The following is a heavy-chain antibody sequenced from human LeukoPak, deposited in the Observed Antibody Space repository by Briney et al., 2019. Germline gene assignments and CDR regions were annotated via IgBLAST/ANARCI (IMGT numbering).Heavy chain of an antibody. CDR3: ARGEGIAAAAVSFDY. D-gene: IGHD6-13*01. CDR2: INHSGST. J-gene: IGHJ4*02. V-gene: IGHV4-34*01. CDR1: GGSFSGYY. Sequence: SETLSLTCAVYGGSFSGYYWSWIRQPPGKGLEWIGEINHSGSTNYNPSLKSRVTISVDTSKNQFSLKLSSVTAADTAVYYCARGEGIAAAAVSFDYWGQGTLVTVSS.